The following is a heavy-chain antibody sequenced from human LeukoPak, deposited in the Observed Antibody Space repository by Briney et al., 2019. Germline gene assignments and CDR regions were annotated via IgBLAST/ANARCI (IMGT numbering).Heavy chain of an antibody. CDR3: ARVYGSYHEYPWSNWFDP. J-gene: IGHJ5*02. CDR1: GGSISSYY. CDR2: IYYSGST. D-gene: IGHD1-26*01. V-gene: IGHV4-59*01. Sequence: SETLSLTCTVSGGSISSYYWSWIRQPPGKGLGWIGYIYYSGSTNYNPSLKSRVTISVDTSKNQFSLKLSSVTAADTAVYYCARVYGSYHEYPWSNWFDPWGQGTLVTVSS.